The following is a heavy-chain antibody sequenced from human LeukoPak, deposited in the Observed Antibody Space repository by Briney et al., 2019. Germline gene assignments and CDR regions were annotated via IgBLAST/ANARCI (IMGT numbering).Heavy chain of an antibody. CDR2: INSDGSTT. CDR1: GFTFSSYW. J-gene: IGHJ4*02. V-gene: IGHV3-74*01. Sequence: GGSLRLSCTASGFTFSSYWMFWVRQAPEKGLVWVSRINSDGSTTNFADSVKGRFTISRDNAKNTLYLQMNNLRAEDTAVYYCSVLGATGWWGRGTLVTVS. D-gene: IGHD1-26*01. CDR3: SVLGATGW.